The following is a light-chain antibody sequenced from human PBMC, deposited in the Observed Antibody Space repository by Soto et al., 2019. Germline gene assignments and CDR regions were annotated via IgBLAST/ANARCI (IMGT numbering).Light chain of an antibody. J-gene: IGLJ3*02. CDR1: SSDVAYYNY. Sequence: QSALTQPRSASGSPGQSVTISCTGTSSDVAYYNYVSWYQQHPGKAPKLMIYEVSNRPSGVSNRFSGSKSGNTASLTISGLQAEDEADYYCSSYTSSSTLVFGGGTKLTVL. V-gene: IGLV2-14*01. CDR3: SSYTSSSTLV. CDR2: EVS.